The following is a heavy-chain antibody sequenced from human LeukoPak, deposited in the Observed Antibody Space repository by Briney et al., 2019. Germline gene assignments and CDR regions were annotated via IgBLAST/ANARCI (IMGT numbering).Heavy chain of an antibody. J-gene: IGHJ4*02. V-gene: IGHV1-2*02. CDR2: IGPDNGGT. D-gene: IGHD1-7*01. CDR3: ARYSAQGTY. Sequence: ASVKVSCKASENTFTGHYVQWVRQAPGQGLEWMGWIGPDNGGTNYAQKFRGRVTVTRDTSIRTAYMELGSLTSDDTAVYYCARYSAQGTYWGQGTLVTVSS. CDR1: ENTFTGHY.